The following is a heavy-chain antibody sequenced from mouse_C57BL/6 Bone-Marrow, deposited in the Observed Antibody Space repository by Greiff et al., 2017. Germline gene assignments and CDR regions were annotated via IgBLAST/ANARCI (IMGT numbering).Heavy chain of an antibody. D-gene: IGHD1-1*01. CDR1: GFNIKDDY. CDR2: IDPENGDT. V-gene: IGHV14-4*01. CDR3: TYYYGSSGWYFDV. Sequence: EVQLQQSGAELVRPGASVKLSCTASGFNIKDDYMHWVKQRPEQSLEWIGWIDPENGDTEYASKFQGKATITADTSSNTAYLQLSSLTSEDTAVYYCTYYYGSSGWYFDVWGTGTTVTVSS. J-gene: IGHJ1*03.